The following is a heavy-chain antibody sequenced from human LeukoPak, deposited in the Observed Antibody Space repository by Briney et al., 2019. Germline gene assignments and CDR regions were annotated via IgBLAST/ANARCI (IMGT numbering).Heavy chain of an antibody. CDR1: ENTFSSYD. V-gene: IGHV1-46*01. Sequence: ASVKVSCKASENTFSSYDMYWVRQAPGQGLEWMGIIKPSGGTTTYAQKFQGRVTMTRDTSISTACMELSRLRSDDTAVYYCARLAELRYFDWLLSAYFDYWGQGTLVTVSS. D-gene: IGHD3-9*01. CDR3: ARLAELRYFDWLLSAYFDY. CDR2: IKPSGGTT. J-gene: IGHJ4*02.